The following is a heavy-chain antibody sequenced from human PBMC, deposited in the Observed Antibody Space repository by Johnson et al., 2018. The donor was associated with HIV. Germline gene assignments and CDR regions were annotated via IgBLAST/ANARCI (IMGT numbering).Heavy chain of an antibody. J-gene: IGHJ3*02. CDR1: GFTLRRYG. Sequence: VQLVESGGGVVQPGRSLRLSCAASGFTLRRYGMLWVRQAPGKGLEWVSGISGSGGSTYYADSVKGRFTISRDNSKNSLYLQMNSLRTEDTALYYCAKDLIAAAAPTAFDIWGQGTMVTVSS. CDR3: AKDLIAAAAPTAFDI. V-gene: IGHV3-43*02. CDR2: ISGSGGST. D-gene: IGHD6-13*01.